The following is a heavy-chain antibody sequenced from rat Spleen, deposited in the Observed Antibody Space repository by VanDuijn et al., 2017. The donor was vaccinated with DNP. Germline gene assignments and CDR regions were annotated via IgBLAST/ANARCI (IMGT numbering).Heavy chain of an antibody. V-gene: IGHV5S10*01. D-gene: IGHD1-10*01. CDR3: TTGFITTTDWFAY. CDR2: ISTSGGST. Sequence: EVQLVESGGGLVQPGRSLKLSCAASGFTFSDYNMAWVRQAPKKGLEWVATISTSGGSTYYRDSVKGRFTISRDNAKSTLYLQMDSLRSEDTATYYCTTGFITTTDWFAYWGQGTLVTVSS. J-gene: IGHJ3*01. CDR1: GFTFSDYN.